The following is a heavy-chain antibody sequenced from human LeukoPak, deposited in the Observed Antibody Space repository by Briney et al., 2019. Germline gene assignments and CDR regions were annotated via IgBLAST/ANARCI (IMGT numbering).Heavy chain of an antibody. V-gene: IGHV5-51*01. CDR3: ARLDGVVPAGWVYYYYGMDV. D-gene: IGHD2-2*01. J-gene: IGHJ6*02. CDR2: IYPGDSDT. CDR1: GYSFTSYW. Sequence: GESLKISCKGSGYSFTSYWIGWVRQMPGKGLEWMGIIYPGDSDTRYSPSFQGQVTISADKSISTAYLQWSSLKASDTAMYYCARLDGVVPAGWVYYYYGMDVWGQGTTVTVSS.